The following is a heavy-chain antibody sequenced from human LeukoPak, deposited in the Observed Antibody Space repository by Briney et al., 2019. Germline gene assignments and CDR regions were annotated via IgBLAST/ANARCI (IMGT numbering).Heavy chain of an antibody. CDR3: AKEYTMIVVVITLDAFDI. J-gene: IGHJ3*02. CDR2: ISGSGGST. D-gene: IGHD3-22*01. Sequence: PGGSLRLSCAASGFTFSSYAMSWVRQAPGKGLEWVSAISGSGGSTYYSDSVKGRFTISRDNSKNTLYLQMNSLRAEDTAVYHCAKEYTMIVVVITLDAFDIWGKGTMVTVSS. CDR1: GFTFSSYA. V-gene: IGHV3-23*01.